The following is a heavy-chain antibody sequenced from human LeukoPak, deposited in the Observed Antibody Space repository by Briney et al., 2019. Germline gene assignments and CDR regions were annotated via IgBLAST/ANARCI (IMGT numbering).Heavy chain of an antibody. D-gene: IGHD5-18*01. CDR1: GFTFSSYS. Sequence: GGSLRLSCAASGFTFSSYSMNWVRQAPGKGLEWVSYISSSSSTIYYADSVKGRFTISRDNAKNSLYLQMNSLRAEDTAVYYCASLRGYSYGYVDYWGQGTLVTVSS. J-gene: IGHJ4*02. CDR3: ASLRGYSYGYVDY. CDR2: ISSSSSTI. V-gene: IGHV3-48*04.